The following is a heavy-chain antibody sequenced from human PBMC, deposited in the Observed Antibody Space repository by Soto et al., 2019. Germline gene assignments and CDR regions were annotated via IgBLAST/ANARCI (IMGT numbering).Heavy chain of an antibody. Sequence: KPGGSLRLSCAASGFTFSSYSMNWVRQAPGKGLEWVSSISSSSSYIYYADSVKGRFTISRDNAKNSLYLQMNSLRAEDTAVYYCARERRLYPGFDPWGQGTLVTVSS. CDR1: GFTFSSYS. D-gene: IGHD2-8*01. V-gene: IGHV3-21*01. CDR2: ISSSSSYI. J-gene: IGHJ5*02. CDR3: ARERRLYPGFDP.